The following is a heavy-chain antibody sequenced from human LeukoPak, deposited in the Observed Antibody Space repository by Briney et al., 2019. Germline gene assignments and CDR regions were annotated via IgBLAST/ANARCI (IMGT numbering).Heavy chain of an antibody. CDR2: IWHDASHT. D-gene: IGHD3-10*01. CDR1: GFIFSTYA. J-gene: IGHJ4*02. Sequence: GGSLRLSCAAPGFIFSTYAMNWVRQAQGRGLGWVQLIWHDASHTFYTDSVEGRFTISRDNSKNTVYLQMNSLGGEDTAVYYCAREIFGSGSYPDYWGQGTLVTVSS. CDR3: AREIFGSGSYPDY. V-gene: IGHV3-33*01.